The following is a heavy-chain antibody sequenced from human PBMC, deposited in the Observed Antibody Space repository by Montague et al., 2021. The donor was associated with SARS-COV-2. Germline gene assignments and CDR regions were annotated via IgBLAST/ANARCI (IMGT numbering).Heavy chain of an antibody. D-gene: IGHD3-22*01. CDR1: GGSISSGGYY. J-gene: IGHJ4*02. Sequence: TLSLTCTVSGGSISSGGYYRSWIRQHPGKGLEWIGYIYYSGSTYYNPSLKSRVTISVDTSKNQFSLKLSSVTAADTAVYYCARVRITMIIVVTYFDYWGQGTLVTVS. CDR2: IYYSGST. V-gene: IGHV4-31*03. CDR3: ARVRITMIIVVTYFDY.